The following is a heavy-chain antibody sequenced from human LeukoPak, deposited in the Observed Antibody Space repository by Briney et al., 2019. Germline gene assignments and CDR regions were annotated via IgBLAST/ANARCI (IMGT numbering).Heavy chain of an antibody. V-gene: IGHV4-4*07. CDR1: GGSISTSY. CDR2: INTSGST. J-gene: IGHJ4*02. CDR3: ARSRGTTLVTRFDY. D-gene: IGHD5-18*01. Sequence: PSETLSLTCTVSGGSISTSYWSWIPHSAGKRLEWIGRINTSGSTEYNPSLKSRVTMSVDTAKNQFSLNLSSLTAADTAVYYCARSRGTTLVTRFDYWGQGTLVTVSS.